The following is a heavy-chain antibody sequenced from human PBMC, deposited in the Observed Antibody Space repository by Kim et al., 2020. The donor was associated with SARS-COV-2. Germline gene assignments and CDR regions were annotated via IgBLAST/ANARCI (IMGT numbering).Heavy chain of an antibody. Sequence: AQKFQGRVTMTRDTSTSTVYMELSSLRSEDTAVYYCARLDGSGSFSWFDPWGQGTLVTVSS. CDR3: ARLDGSGSFSWFDP. J-gene: IGHJ5*02. V-gene: IGHV1-46*01. D-gene: IGHD3-10*01.